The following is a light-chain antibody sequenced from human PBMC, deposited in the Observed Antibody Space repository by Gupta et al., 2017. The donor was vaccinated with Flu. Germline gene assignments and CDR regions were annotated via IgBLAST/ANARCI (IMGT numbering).Light chain of an antibody. V-gene: IGKV1-5*03. Sequence: DIQMTQSPSTLSASVGDRVTITCRASQSISSWLVWYQQKPGKAPKILISKGSDLESGVPSRFSGSGSGTEFTLTTDSLQPDDFATYYCLQDTSYPYNFGQGTKMEIK. CDR3: LQDTSYPYN. J-gene: IGKJ2*01. CDR1: QSISSW. CDR2: KGS.